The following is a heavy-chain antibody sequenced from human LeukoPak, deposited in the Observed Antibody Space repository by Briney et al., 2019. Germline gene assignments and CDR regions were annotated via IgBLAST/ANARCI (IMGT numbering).Heavy chain of an antibody. CDR1: GFTFDDYG. Sequence: PGRSLRLSCAASGFTFDDYGMSWVRQAPGKGLEWVSGINWNGGSTGYADSVKGRFTISRDNAKNSLYLQMNSLRAEDTALYYCARSPLEWLLYGDSYYFDYWGQGTLVTVSS. CDR2: INWNGGST. V-gene: IGHV3-20*04. J-gene: IGHJ4*02. D-gene: IGHD3-3*01. CDR3: ARSPLEWLLYGDSYYFDY.